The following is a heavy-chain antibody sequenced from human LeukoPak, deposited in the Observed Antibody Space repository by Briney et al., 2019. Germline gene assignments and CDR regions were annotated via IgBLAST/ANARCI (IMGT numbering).Heavy chain of an antibody. J-gene: IGHJ4*02. Sequence: ASVKVSCKAAGYTFTCYYMHWVRQAPGQGLEWMGIINPSGGSTSYAQKFQGGVTMTRDTSTSTVYMELSSLRSEYTAVYYCAREYCSGGSCYLAYWGQGTLVTVSS. CDR2: INPSGGST. D-gene: IGHD2-15*01. CDR3: AREYCSGGSCYLAY. V-gene: IGHV1-46*01. CDR1: GYTFTCYY.